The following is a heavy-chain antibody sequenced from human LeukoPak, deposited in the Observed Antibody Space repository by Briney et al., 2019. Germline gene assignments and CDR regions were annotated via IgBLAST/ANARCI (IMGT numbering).Heavy chain of an antibody. CDR1: GFTFSSYA. CDR2: IGIAGDT. Sequence: GGSLRLSCAASGFTFSSYAMSWVRQAPGKGLEWVSVIGIAGDTYYPDSVKGRFTISRENAKNSLYLQMNSLRAGDTAVYYCARAVAGTYFDYWGQGTLVTVSS. CDR3: ARAVAGTYFDY. V-gene: IGHV3-13*01. D-gene: IGHD6-19*01. J-gene: IGHJ4*02.